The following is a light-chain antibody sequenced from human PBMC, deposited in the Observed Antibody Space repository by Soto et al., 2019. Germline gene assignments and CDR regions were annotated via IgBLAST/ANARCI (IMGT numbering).Light chain of an antibody. Sequence: EILMAQSPATLSVSPGARGALSCRASQSVSSNLAWYQQKPGQAPRLLIYGASARATGIPSRFSGSVSGTEFTLTISSLQSEDFAVYYCQQYNNWPRTFGQGTKVDNK. V-gene: IGKV3-15*01. CDR1: QSVSSN. CDR2: GAS. J-gene: IGKJ1*01. CDR3: QQYNNWPRT.